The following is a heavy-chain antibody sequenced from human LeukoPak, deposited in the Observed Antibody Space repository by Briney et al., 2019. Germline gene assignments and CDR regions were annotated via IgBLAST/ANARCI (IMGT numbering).Heavy chain of an antibody. CDR2: INHSGST. V-gene: IGHV4-34*01. CDR1: GGSFSDYY. D-gene: IGHD3-3*01. Sequence: SETLSLTCAVYGGSFSDYYWSWTRQPPGKGLEWIGEINHSGSTNYNPSLKSRVTISVDTSKNQFSLKLSSVTAADTAVYYCARVLRPFTIFGVVFKSIDYFDYWGQGTLVTVSS. CDR3: ARVLRPFTIFGVVFKSIDYFDY. J-gene: IGHJ4*02.